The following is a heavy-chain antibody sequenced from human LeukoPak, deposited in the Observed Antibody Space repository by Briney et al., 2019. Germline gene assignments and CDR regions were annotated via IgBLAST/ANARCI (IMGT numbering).Heavy chain of an antibody. J-gene: IGHJ6*03. CDR2: INWIGGDT. CDR1: GSDFEDYG. CDR3: AKSSGSVRHFYYYYMDV. V-gene: IGHV3-20*04. Sequence: GGSLRLSCADSGSDFEDYGMSWVRQAPGKGLEWVSGINWIGGDTDYADSVKGRFTISRDNAKNSLYLQMNSPRAEDTALYYCAKSSGSVRHFYYYYMDVWGKGTTVTVSS. D-gene: IGHD1-26*01.